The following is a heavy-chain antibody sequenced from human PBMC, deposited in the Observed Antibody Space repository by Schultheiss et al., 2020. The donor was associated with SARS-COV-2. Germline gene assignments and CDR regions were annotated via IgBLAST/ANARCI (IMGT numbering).Heavy chain of an antibody. CDR2: ISSNGGST. V-gene: IGHV3-64*01. CDR1: GFTFSSYA. J-gene: IGHJ4*02. CDR3: ARDRYSSLDY. Sequence: GGSLRLSCAASGFTFSSYAMHWVRQAPGKGLEYVSAISSNGGSTYYANSVKGRFTISRDNSKNTLYLQMNSLRAEDTAVYYCARDRYSSLDYWGQGTLVTVSS. D-gene: IGHD6-19*01.